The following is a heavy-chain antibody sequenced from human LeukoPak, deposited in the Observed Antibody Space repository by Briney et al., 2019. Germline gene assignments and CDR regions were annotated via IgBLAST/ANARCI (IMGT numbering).Heavy chain of an antibody. CDR2: ISGSGSTI. V-gene: IGHV3-48*04. J-gene: IGHJ6*04. CDR1: GFTFSSYS. CDR3: AELGITMIGGV. Sequence: GGSLRLSCAASGFTFSSYSMNWVRQAPGKGLEWVSYISGSGSTIYYADSVKGRFTISRDNAKNSLYLQMNSLRAEDTAVYYCAELGITMIGGVWGKGTTVTISS. D-gene: IGHD3-10*02.